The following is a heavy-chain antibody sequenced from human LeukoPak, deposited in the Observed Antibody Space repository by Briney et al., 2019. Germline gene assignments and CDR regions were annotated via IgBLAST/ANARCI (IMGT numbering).Heavy chain of an antibody. CDR3: AREYRYSYGYYREDAFDI. CDR1: GFTFSSYW. D-gene: IGHD5-18*01. Sequence: GGSLRLSCAASGFTFSSYWMSWVRQAPGKGLEWVANIKQDGSEKYYVDSVKGRFTVSRDNAKNSLYLQMNSLRAEDTAVYYCAREYRYSYGYYREDAFDIWGQGTMVTVSS. J-gene: IGHJ3*02. CDR2: IKQDGSEK. V-gene: IGHV3-7*01.